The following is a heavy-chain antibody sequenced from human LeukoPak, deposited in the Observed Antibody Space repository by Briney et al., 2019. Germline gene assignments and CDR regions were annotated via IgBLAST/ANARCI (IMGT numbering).Heavy chain of an antibody. CDR1: GGSISSSSYY. J-gene: IGHJ4*02. D-gene: IGHD2-21*02. V-gene: IGHV4-39*01. Sequence: SETLSLTCTVSGGSISSSSYYWGWIRQPPGKGLEWIGSIYYSGSTYYNPSLKSRVTISVDTSKNQFSLKLSSVTAADTAVCYCARLRVTAISKYFDYWGQGTLVTVSS. CDR2: IYYSGST. CDR3: ARLRVTAISKYFDY.